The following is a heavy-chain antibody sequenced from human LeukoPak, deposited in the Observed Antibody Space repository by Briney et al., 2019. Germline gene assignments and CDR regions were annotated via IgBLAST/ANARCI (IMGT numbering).Heavy chain of an antibody. J-gene: IGHJ5*02. V-gene: IGHV1-18*04. CDR3: ARDGYCSSTSCYEGNWFDP. D-gene: IGHD2-2*03. CDR2: ISAYNGNT. Sequence: ASVKVSCKASGYTFTSYGISWVRQAPGQGLEWMGWISAYNGNTNYAQKLQGRVTMATDTSTSTAYMGLRSLRSDDTAVYYCARDGYCSSTSCYEGNWFDPWGQGTLVTVSS. CDR1: GYTFTSYG.